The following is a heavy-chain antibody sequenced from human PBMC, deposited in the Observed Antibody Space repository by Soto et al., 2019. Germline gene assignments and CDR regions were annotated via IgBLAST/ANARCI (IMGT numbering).Heavy chain of an antibody. D-gene: IGHD3-9*01. Sequence: QVQLVESGGGVVQPGGSLRLSCAASGFIFSGYAMHWVRQAPGKGLEWVAVISYDGNTQYYAYSVKGRFNVSRDNSHNSLYVEMNNLRDEDTAMYYCATETKESDINCWGQGTLVTVSP. CDR2: ISYDGNTQ. CDR1: GFIFSGYA. V-gene: IGHV3-30-3*01. CDR3: ATETKESDINC. J-gene: IGHJ4*02.